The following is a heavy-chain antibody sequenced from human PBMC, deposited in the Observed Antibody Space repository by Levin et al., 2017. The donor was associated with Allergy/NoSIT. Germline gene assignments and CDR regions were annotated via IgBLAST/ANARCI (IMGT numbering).Heavy chain of an antibody. CDR2: IYYTGPT. V-gene: IGHV4-39*01. D-gene: IGHD6-13*01. CDR1: GASINSSNYF. Sequence: SETLSLTCTVSGASINSSNYFWGWIRQPPGMGLEWIANIYYTGPTYHNPSLKSRLTIFVDTPKNQFSLKFASVTAADTSVYYCASSSWADVGRFGAWGQGTLVTVYS. CDR3: ASSSWADVGRFGA. J-gene: IGHJ5*02.